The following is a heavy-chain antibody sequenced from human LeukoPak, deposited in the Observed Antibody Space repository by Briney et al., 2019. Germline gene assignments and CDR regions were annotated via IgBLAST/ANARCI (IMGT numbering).Heavy chain of an antibody. J-gene: IGHJ5*02. D-gene: IGHD3-3*01. CDR3: AKGGRITIFGVVPGGFDP. CDR2: ISTNSKTI. Sequence: GGSLRLSCAASGFTFSSFGVTWVRQAPGKGLEWVSYISTNSKTIYYADSVKGRFTISRDNSKNTLYLQMNSLRAEDTAVYYCAKGGRITIFGVVPGGFDPWGQGTLVTVSS. V-gene: IGHV3-48*01. CDR1: GFTFSSFG.